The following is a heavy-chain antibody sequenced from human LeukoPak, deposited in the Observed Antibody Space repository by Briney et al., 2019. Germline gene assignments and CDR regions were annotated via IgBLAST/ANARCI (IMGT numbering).Heavy chain of an antibody. Sequence: ASVKVSCKASGYTFTGGYYIHWVRQAPGQGLEWMGWINPDSGASTHAQKFQGRVTMTRDTSISTAYMKLTRLTSDDTAVYYCARLCSGAGCRSYFDFWGQGTLVTVTS. J-gene: IGHJ4*02. CDR1: GYTFTGGYY. D-gene: IGHD2-15*01. CDR2: INPDSGAS. V-gene: IGHV1-2*02. CDR3: ARLCSGAGCRSYFDF.